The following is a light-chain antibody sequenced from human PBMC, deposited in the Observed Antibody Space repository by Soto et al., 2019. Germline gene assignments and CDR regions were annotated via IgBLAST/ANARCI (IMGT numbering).Light chain of an antibody. Sequence: HLTQSPSSVSAAGGDRVTITCRASQAILTYLNWFQQKAGKAPEVLIYGASSLRSGVPSRFTGSGSATDFTLTITSLQPEDAGTYFCQQTFSPAVTFGGGTKVDIK. CDR2: GAS. V-gene: IGKV1-39*01. J-gene: IGKJ4*01. CDR1: QAILTY. CDR3: QQTFSPAVT.